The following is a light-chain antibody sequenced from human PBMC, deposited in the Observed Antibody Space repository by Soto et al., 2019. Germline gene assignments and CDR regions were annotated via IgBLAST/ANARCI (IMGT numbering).Light chain of an antibody. J-gene: IGKJ2*01. CDR1: QDISNY. V-gene: IGKV1-9*01. CDR3: QQLNNYVAT. CDR2: GAT. Sequence: IQLTQSPSALSASIGDRVTITCRAGQDISNYLAWYQQKPGKAPKLLISGATTLQNGVPSRFSVCGSGTDFKLTITSPQPEDFAPYYCQQLNNYVATFGQATKVEIK.